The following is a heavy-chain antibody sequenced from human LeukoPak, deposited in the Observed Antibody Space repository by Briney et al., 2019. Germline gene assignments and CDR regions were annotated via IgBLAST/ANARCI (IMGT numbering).Heavy chain of an antibody. CDR2: IYYSGST. D-gene: IGHD6-19*01. CDR3: ARTYSSGWYSKLPSTFDI. J-gene: IGHJ3*02. Sequence: SETLSLTCTASGGSISSYYWSWIRQPPGKGLEWIGYIYYSGSTNYNPSLKSRVTISVDTSKNQFSLKLSSVTAADTAVYYCARTYSSGWYSKLPSTFDIWGQGTMVTVSS. V-gene: IGHV4-59*08. CDR1: GGSISSYY.